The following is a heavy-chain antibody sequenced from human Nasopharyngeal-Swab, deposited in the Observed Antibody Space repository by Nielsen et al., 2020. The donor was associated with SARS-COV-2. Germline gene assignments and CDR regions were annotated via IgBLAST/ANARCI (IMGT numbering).Heavy chain of an antibody. CDR1: GDSVSSNSAA. CDR3: ARHLSWWLVTSYYFDY. V-gene: IGHV6-1*01. J-gene: IGHJ4*02. D-gene: IGHD6-19*01. CDR2: TYYRSKWYN. Sequence: SETLSLTCAISGDSVSSNSAAWNWIRQSPSRGLEWLGRTYYRSKWYNDYAVSVKSRITINPDTSKNQFSLQLNSVTPEDTAVYYCARHLSWWLVTSYYFDYWGQGTLVTVSS.